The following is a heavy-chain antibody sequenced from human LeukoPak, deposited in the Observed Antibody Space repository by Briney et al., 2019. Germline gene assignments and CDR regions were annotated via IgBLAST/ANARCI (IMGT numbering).Heavy chain of an antibody. CDR2: IYYSGST. CDR3: ARVVILTGYYIDY. D-gene: IGHD3-9*01. CDR1: GGSISSSSYY. J-gene: IGHJ4*02. V-gene: IGHV4-39*07. Sequence: SETLSLTCTVSGGSISSSSYYWGWIRQPPGKGLEWIGSIYYSGSTYYNPSLKSRVTISVDTSKNQFSLKLSSVTAADTAVYYCARVVILTGYYIDYWGQGTLVTVSS.